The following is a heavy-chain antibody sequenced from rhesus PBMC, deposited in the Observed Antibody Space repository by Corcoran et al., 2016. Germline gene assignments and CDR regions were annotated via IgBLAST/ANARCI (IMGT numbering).Heavy chain of an antibody. J-gene: IGHJ4*01. Sequence: EGQLVESGGGLAQPGVSLRLSCVASGFSCSNHYMDWVRQAPGKGLEWVGRVRNKATSSTTEYAASVKGRFTVSTDDSKNALYLQMSILKTADTAVYYCARPYSSGWYDYWGQGVLVTVSS. CDR2: VRNKATSSTT. V-gene: IGHV3-38*01. D-gene: IGHD6-31*01. CDR3: ARPYSSGWYDY. CDR1: GFSCSNHY.